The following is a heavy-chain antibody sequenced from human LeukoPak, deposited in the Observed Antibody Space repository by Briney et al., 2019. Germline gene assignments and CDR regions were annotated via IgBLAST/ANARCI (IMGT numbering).Heavy chain of an antibody. CDR3: ARDYGYNWNYGGGGWFDP. CDR1: ARTFSSYA. D-gene: IGHD1-7*01. Sequence: SVKVSSKAYARTFSSYAISWVRQAPGQGLEWMGWIIPIFGTANYAQKFQGRVTITTDESTSTAYMELSSLRSEDTAVYYCARDYGYNWNYGGGGWFDPWGQGTLVTVSS. CDR2: IIPIFGTA. J-gene: IGHJ5*02. V-gene: IGHV1-69*05.